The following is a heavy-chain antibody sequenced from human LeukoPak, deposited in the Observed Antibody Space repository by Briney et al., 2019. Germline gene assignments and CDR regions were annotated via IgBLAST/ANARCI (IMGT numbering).Heavy chain of an antibody. D-gene: IGHD2-2*01. J-gene: IGHJ4*02. CDR1: GFTFSSYG. Sequence: GGSLRLSCAASGFTFSSYGMHWVRQAPGKGLEWVAVISYDGRNKYYADSVKGRFTISRDNSKNTLYLQMNSLRAEDTAVYYCAKDTRIVVPAVITGNFDYWGQGTLVTVSS. CDR3: AKDTRIVVPAVITGNFDY. CDR2: ISYDGRNK. V-gene: IGHV3-30*18.